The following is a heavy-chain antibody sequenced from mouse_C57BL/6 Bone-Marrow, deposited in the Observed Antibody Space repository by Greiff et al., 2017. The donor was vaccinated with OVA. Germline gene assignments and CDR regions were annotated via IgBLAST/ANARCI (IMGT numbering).Heavy chain of an antibody. Sequence: VQLQESGAELVRPGTSVKMSCKASGYTFTNYWIGWAKQRPGHGLEWIGDIYPGGGYTNYNEKFKGKATLTADKSSSTAYMQFSSLTSEDSAIYYCARDGYGNYFFDYWGQGTTLTVSS. CDR2: IYPGGGYT. J-gene: IGHJ2*01. D-gene: IGHD2-10*02. CDR1: GYTFTNYW. CDR3: ARDGYGNYFFDY. V-gene: IGHV1-63*01.